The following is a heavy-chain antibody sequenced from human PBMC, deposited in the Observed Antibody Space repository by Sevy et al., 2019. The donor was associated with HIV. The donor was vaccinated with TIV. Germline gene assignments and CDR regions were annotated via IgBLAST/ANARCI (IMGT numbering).Heavy chain of an antibody. Sequence: GGSLRLSCAPSGFTFSSYAMSWVRQAPGKGLEWVSAISGSGGSTYYADSVKGRFTISRDNSKNTLYLQINSLRAEDTAVYYCAKGSRPEGDFWSGPMVGGGTYYYYGMDVWGQGTTVTVSS. CDR3: AKGSRPEGDFWSGPMVGGGTYYYYGMDV. CDR1: GFTFSSYA. J-gene: IGHJ6*02. V-gene: IGHV3-23*01. D-gene: IGHD3-3*01. CDR2: ISGSGGST.